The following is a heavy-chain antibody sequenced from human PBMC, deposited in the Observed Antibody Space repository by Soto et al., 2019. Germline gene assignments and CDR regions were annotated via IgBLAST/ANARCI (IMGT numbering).Heavy chain of an antibody. D-gene: IGHD1-26*01. CDR1: GFTFSSYA. J-gene: IGHJ5*01. CDR2: ISYDGSNK. V-gene: IGHV3-30-3*01. CDR3: AREGGSYYRTVDS. Sequence: QVQLVESGGGVVQPGRSLRLSCAASGFTFSSYAMHWVRQAPGKGLEWVAVISYDGSNKYYADSVKGRFTISRDNSKNTLYLQMNSLRAEDTAVYYCAREGGSYYRTVDSWGQGTLVTVSS.